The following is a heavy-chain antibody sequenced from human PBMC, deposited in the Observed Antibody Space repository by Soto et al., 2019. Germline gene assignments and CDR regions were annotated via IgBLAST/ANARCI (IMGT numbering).Heavy chain of an antibody. CDR3: VRDQKYFRVNGNWFDS. Sequence: GASVKVSCKASGYTSADFGISWVRQAPGQRLEWMGWVSGNNGASNPAPKVQGRITMTLDTSTGVSYMALRSLRSDDTAIYYCVRDQKYFRVNGNWFDSWGQGTLVTVSS. CDR1: GYTSADFG. J-gene: IGHJ5*01. V-gene: IGHV1-18*04. D-gene: IGHD2-2*01. CDR2: VSGNNGAS.